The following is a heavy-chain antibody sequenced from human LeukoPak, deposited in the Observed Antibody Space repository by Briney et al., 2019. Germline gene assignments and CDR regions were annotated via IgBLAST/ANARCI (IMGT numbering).Heavy chain of an antibody. J-gene: IGHJ4*02. Sequence: SETLSLTCTVSGDSIRSYCWSWIRQPPGKGLEWIGYIYYSGSTNYNPSLKSRVTISVDTSKNQFSLKLSSVTAADTAVYYCARNTLFDYFDYWGQGTLVTVSS. D-gene: IGHD2-2*02. CDR2: IYYSGST. CDR1: GDSIRSYC. V-gene: IGHV4-59*08. CDR3: ARNTLFDYFDY.